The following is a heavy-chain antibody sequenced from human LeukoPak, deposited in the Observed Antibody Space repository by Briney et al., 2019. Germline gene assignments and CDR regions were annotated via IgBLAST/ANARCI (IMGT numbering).Heavy chain of an antibody. CDR2: ISAYNGNT. Sequence: ASVRVSCKASGYTFTSYGISWVRQAPGQGLEWMGWISAYNGNTNYAQKLQGRVTMTTDTSTSTAYMELTSLRSDDTAVYYCARDESSSSWLYYWGQGALVTVSS. V-gene: IGHV1-18*01. J-gene: IGHJ4*02. CDR3: ARDESSSSWLYY. D-gene: IGHD6-13*01. CDR1: GYTFTSYG.